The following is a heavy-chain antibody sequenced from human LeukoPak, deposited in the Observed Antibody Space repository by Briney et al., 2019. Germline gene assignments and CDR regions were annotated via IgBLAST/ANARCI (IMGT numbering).Heavy chain of an antibody. V-gene: IGHV3-48*04. Sequence: GGSLRLSCAASGFSFSSNIMNWVRQAPGKGLEWVTSISSSGSTIYYADSVKGRFTISRDNAKNSLYLQMNSLRAEDTAVYYCARGGVINWPFDYWGQGTLATVSS. D-gene: IGHD1-1*01. CDR3: ARGGVINWPFDY. CDR1: GFSFSSNI. J-gene: IGHJ4*02. CDR2: ISSSGSTI.